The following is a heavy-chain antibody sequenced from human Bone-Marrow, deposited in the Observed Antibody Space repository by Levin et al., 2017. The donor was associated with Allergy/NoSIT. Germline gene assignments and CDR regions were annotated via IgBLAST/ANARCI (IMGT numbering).Heavy chain of an antibody. CDR3: ARDGRLPAAHHPWGNAFDI. CDR2: INPTSGAT. D-gene: IGHD2-2*01. Sequence: GESLKISCKASGYAFTGHYMHWVRQAPGQGFEWMGWINPTSGATNYAQTFHGRVTMTRDTSISTAYMEMNSLTSDDTAVYYCARDGRLPAAHHPWGNAFDIWGQGTVVTVSS. J-gene: IGHJ3*02. V-gene: IGHV1-2*02. CDR1: GYAFTGHY.